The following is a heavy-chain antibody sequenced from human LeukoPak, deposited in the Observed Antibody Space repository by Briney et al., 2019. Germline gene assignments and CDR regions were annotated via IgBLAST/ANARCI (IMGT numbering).Heavy chain of an antibody. CDR1: GYRFTTYW. CDR2: IYPGDSDT. V-gene: IGHV5-51*01. D-gene: IGHD3-22*01. CDR3: ARDLTYDSSGYIDY. Sequence: GESLKISCKGSGYRFTTYWIGWVRQMPGKGLEWMGIIYPGDSDTRYSPSFQGQVTISADKSINTAYLQWSSLKASDTAMYYCARDLTYDSSGYIDYWGQGTLVTVSS. J-gene: IGHJ4*02.